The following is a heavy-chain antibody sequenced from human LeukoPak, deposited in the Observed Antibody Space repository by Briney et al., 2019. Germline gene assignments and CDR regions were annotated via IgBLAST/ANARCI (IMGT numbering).Heavy chain of an antibody. Sequence: GRSLRLSCAASGFTFDDYAMHWVRQAPGKGLEWVSAISWNSGSIAYAESVKGRFTISRDNSKNTLYLQMNSLRAEDTAVYYCAKRVVPAAIEDNWFDPWGQGTLVTVSS. D-gene: IGHD2-2*02. J-gene: IGHJ5*02. V-gene: IGHV3-9*01. CDR1: GFTFDDYA. CDR3: AKRVVPAAIEDNWFDP. CDR2: ISWNSGSI.